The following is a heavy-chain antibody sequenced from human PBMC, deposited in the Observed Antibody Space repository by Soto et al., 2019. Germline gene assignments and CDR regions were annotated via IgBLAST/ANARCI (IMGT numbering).Heavy chain of an antibody. J-gene: IGHJ4*02. V-gene: IGHV1-2*02. CDR1: GYTFTNYG. D-gene: IGHD3-22*01. Sequence: ASVKVSCKASGYTFTNYGLSWVRQAPGQGLEWMGWINPNSGGTNYAQKFQGRVTMTRDTSISTAYMELSRLRSDDTAVYYCARVDLISGYYPFDYWGQGTLVTVSS. CDR2: INPNSGGT. CDR3: ARVDLISGYYPFDY.